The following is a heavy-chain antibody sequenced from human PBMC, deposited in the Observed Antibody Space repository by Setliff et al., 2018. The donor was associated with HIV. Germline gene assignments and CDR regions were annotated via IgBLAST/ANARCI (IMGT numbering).Heavy chain of an antibody. CDR1: GYSISTAYY. CDR2: VYHSGTT. CDR3: MRGRSITIFGVAYFDF. Sequence: SETLSLTCAVSGYSISTAYYWGWTRQPPGKGLEWIGSVYHSGTTYYNPPLKSRVTISVDMSNNQFSLKVTSVTAADTAVYYCMRGRSITIFGVAYFDFWGQGTQVTVSS. D-gene: IGHD3-3*01. V-gene: IGHV4-38-2*01. J-gene: IGHJ4*02.